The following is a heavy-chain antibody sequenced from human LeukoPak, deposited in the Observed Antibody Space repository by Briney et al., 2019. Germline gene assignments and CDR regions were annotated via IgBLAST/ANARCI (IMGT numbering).Heavy chain of an antibody. CDR2: ISGSGGRT. Sequence: GGSLRLSCAASGFTFSSYAMSWVRQAPGKGLEWVSAISGSGGRTYYADSVKGRFTISRDDSKNMLSLQMNSLRVEDTAVYYCARDLAWGAFDYWGQGALVTVSS. J-gene: IGHJ4*02. CDR1: GFTFSSYA. CDR3: ARDLAWGAFDY. D-gene: IGHD7-27*01. V-gene: IGHV3-23*01.